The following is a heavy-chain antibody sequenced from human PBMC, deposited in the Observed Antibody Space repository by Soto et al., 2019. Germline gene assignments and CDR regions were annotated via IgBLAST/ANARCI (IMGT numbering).Heavy chain of an antibody. CDR1: GDTFTNYY. Sequence: QVQLMQSGAEVKKPGASVKVSCKASGDTFTNYYIHWVRQAPGQGLEWMGTVNPSGGHTTYSQNFLGRVTMTRATSTSPLYMELTSLTSDDTAVYYCARGGHVVVVTAAFDYWGQGTLVTVSS. CDR3: ARGGHVVVVTAAFDY. J-gene: IGHJ4*02. CDR2: VNPSGGHT. V-gene: IGHV1-46*01. D-gene: IGHD2-21*02.